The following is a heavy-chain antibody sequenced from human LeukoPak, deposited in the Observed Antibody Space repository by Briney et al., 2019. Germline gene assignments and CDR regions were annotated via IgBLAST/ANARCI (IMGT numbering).Heavy chain of an antibody. Sequence: GGSLRLSCAASGFTFSSYAMSWVRQAPGKGLEWVSAISGSGGSTYYADSVKGRFTISRDNSKNTLYLQMNSLRAEDTAAYYCAKGYYYDSSGYPDYWGQGTLVTVSS. J-gene: IGHJ4*02. CDR1: GFTFSSYA. V-gene: IGHV3-23*01. D-gene: IGHD3-22*01. CDR2: ISGSGGST. CDR3: AKGYYYDSSGYPDY.